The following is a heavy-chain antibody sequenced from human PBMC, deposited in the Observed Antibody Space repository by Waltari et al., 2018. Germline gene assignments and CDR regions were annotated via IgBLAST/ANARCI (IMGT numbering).Heavy chain of an antibody. D-gene: IGHD3-16*01. CDR3: ARGGIFDY. CDR2: ISYDGTDK. V-gene: IGHV3-30*01. J-gene: IGHJ4*02. CDR1: GFTFTRYA. Sequence: QVQLVESGGGVVQPGRSLRLSCAASGFTFTRYAMHWVRQAPGKGLEWVAVISYDGTDKYYADSVKGRFIISRDNSKNTLYLQMNSLRTEDTAVYYCARGGIFDYWGQGTLVTVSS.